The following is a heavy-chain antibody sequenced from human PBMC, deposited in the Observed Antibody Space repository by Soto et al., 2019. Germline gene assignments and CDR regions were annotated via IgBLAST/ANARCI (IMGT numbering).Heavy chain of an antibody. CDR3: ARALYYYDSSGYYGS. Sequence: NWVRQAPGKGLEWVSSISSSSSYIYYADSVKGRFTISRDNAKNSLYLQMNSLRAEDTAVYYCARALYYYDSSGYYGSWGQGT. CDR2: ISSSSSYI. J-gene: IGHJ5*02. V-gene: IGHV3-21*01. D-gene: IGHD3-22*01.